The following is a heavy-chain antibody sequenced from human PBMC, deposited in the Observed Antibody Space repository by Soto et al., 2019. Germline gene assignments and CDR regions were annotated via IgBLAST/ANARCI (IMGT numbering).Heavy chain of an antibody. V-gene: IGHV3-73*01. J-gene: IGHJ4*02. CDR1: GFTFSGSA. Sequence: GGSLILSCAASGFTFSGSAMHWVRQASGKGLEWVGRIRSKANSYATAYAASVKGRFTISRDDSKNTAYLQMNSLKTEDTAVYYCTAITGTTSLPKFKNDYWGQGNLVTVSS. D-gene: IGHD1-7*01. CDR3: TAITGTTSLPKFKNDY. CDR2: IRSKANSYAT.